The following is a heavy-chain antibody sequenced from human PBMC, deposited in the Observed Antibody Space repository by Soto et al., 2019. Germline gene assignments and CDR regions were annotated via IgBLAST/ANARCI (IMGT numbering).Heavy chain of an antibody. D-gene: IGHD1-1*01. Sequence: GGSLRLSCAVSGFTFSSYTMTWVRQAPGKGLEWVSSITGSSGHMYYTDSVKGRFAISRDNSKNTLYLEMYSLRAEDTAVYYCAKCVGRWNSWFDPWGQGTLVTVSS. CDR3: AKCVGRWNSWFDP. CDR1: GFTFSSYT. CDR2: ITGSSGHM. J-gene: IGHJ5*02. V-gene: IGHV3-23*01.